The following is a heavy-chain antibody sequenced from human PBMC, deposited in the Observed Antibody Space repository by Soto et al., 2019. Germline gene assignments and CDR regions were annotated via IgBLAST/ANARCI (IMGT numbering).Heavy chain of an antibody. J-gene: IGHJ3*02. CDR1: GFTFSSYW. CDR3: ARTAPDTDDAFDI. CDR2: IKQEGSEK. Sequence: EVQLVESGGGLVQPGGSLRLSCAVSGFTFSSYWMSWVRQAPGKGLEWVANIKQEGSEKYYVASVKGRFTISRDNAKNALFLQMNSRRAEDTAVYYCARTAPDTDDAFDIWGQGTMVTVSS. V-gene: IGHV3-7*01. D-gene: IGHD5-18*01.